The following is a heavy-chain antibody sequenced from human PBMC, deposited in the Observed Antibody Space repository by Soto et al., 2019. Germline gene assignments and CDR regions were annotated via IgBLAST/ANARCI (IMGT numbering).Heavy chain of an antibody. CDR1: GDRVSSNSAA. CDR3: AKEASYCGGDCYIPAEYFQH. V-gene: IGHV6-1*01. J-gene: IGHJ1*01. D-gene: IGHD2-21*01. Sequence: SQTLSLTCAISGDRVSSNSAAWNWIRQSPSRGLEWLGRTYYRSKWYNDYAVSVKSRITINPDTSKNQFSLQLNSVTPEDTAVYYCAKEASYCGGDCYIPAEYFQHWGQGTLVTVSS. CDR2: TYYRSKWYN.